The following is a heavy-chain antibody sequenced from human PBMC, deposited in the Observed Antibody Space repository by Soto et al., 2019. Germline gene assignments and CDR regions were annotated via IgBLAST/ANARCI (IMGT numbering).Heavy chain of an antibody. CDR2: IWYDGSNK. V-gene: IGHV3-33*01. Sequence: GGSLRLSCAASGFTFSSYGMHWVRQAPGKGLEWVAVIWYDGSNKYYADSVKGRFTISRDNSKNTLYLQMNSLRAEDTAVYYCARENQHDYSNHFDYWGQGTLVTVSS. J-gene: IGHJ4*02. CDR3: ARENQHDYSNHFDY. CDR1: GFTFSSYG. D-gene: IGHD4-4*01.